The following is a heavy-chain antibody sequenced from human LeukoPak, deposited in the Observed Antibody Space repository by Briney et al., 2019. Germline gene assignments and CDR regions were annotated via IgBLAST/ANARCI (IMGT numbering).Heavy chain of an antibody. CDR1: GFTFSSYA. V-gene: IGHV3-23*01. Sequence: GGSLRLSCAASGFTFSSYAMSWVRQAPGKGLEWVSAISGSGGSTYYADSVKGRFTISRDNSKNTLYLQMNSLSTEDTAVYYCARGGTGSSRTPIDYWGQGTLVAVSS. CDR2: ISGSGGST. D-gene: IGHD2-2*01. CDR3: ARGGTGSSRTPIDY. J-gene: IGHJ4*02.